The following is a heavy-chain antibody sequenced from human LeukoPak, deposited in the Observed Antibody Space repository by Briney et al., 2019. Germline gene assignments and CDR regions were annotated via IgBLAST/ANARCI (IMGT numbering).Heavy chain of an antibody. CDR3: ARGSESYDYYSYGMDV. D-gene: IGHD5-12*01. CDR2: ICYNGNNK. J-gene: IGHJ6*04. V-gene: IGHV3-33*01. CDR1: GFIFSAYG. Sequence: GGSLRLSCAASGFIFSAYGMHWVRQAPGKGLEGVALICYNGNNKYYAYSVKGRFTIYRDNSKNTLYLQMNSLRAEDTAVYYCARGSESYDYYSYGMDVWGKGTTVTVS.